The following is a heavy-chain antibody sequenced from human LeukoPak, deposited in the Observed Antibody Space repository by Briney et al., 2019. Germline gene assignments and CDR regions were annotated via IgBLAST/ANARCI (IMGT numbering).Heavy chain of an antibody. CDR2: IISTGTI. V-gene: IGHV4-59*01. CDR1: GTSISGYY. D-gene: IGHD6-19*01. CDR3: ARVGQWLGDFDY. J-gene: IGHJ4*02. Sequence: SETLSLTCTVSGTSISGYYWSWIRQPPGKRLEWIGYIISTGTINYNPSLKSRVTISIDTSKSQLSLQLTSVTAADTAVYYCARVGQWLGDFDYWGQGTLVTVSS.